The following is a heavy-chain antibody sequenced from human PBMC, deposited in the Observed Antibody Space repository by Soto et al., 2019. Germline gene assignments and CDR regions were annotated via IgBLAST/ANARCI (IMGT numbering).Heavy chain of an antibody. CDR1: GFTFSSYG. V-gene: IGHV3-30*18. Sequence: QVQLVESGGGVVQPGRYLRLSCAASGFTFSSYGMHWVRQGPGKGLEWVAMISYDGSDKYYADSVKGRFTISRDNSKNTLFLQMNALTGEDTALYYCAKDNPAVDYWGQGALVTVSS. CDR3: AKDNPAVDY. J-gene: IGHJ4*02. CDR2: ISYDGSDK.